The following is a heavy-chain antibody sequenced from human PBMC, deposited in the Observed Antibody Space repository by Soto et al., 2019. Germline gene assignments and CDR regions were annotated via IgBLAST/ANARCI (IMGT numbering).Heavy chain of an antibody. D-gene: IGHD2-2*03. Sequence: SETLSLTCTVSGGSISSSSYYWGWIRQPPGKGLEWIGSIYYSGSTYYNPSLKSRVTISVDTSKNQFSLKLSSVTAADTAVYYCARDMGPENGYYFDYWGQGTLVTVSS. CDR1: GGSISSSSYY. CDR3: ARDMGPENGYYFDY. V-gene: IGHV4-39*07. CDR2: IYYSGST. J-gene: IGHJ4*02.